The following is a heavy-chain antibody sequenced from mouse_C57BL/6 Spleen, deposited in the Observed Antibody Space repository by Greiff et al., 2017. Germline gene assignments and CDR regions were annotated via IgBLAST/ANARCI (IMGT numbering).Heavy chain of an antibody. V-gene: IGHV1-54*01. CDR1: GYAFTNYL. CDR3: ARSEKGDYGYD. J-gene: IGHJ2*01. D-gene: IGHD2-2*01. CDR2: INPGSGGT. Sequence: VQLQQSGAELVRPGTSVKVSCKASGYAFTNYLIEWVKQRPGQGLEWIGVINPGSGGTNYNEKFKGKATLTADKSSSTAYMQLSSLTSEDSAVYFCARSEKGDYGYDWGQGTTLTVSS.